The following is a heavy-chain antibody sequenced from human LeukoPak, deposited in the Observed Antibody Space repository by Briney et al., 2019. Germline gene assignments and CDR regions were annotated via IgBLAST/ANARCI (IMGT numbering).Heavy chain of an antibody. D-gene: IGHD3-22*01. Sequence: GGSLRLSCVASGFIFSKDWMSWVRQAPGKGLEWVSSISSSSSYIYYADSVKGRFTISRDNAKNSLYLQMNSLRAEDTAVYYCARDFYYDSTKDYFDYWGQGTLVTVSS. CDR2: ISSSSSYI. V-gene: IGHV3-21*01. J-gene: IGHJ4*02. CDR3: ARDFYYDSTKDYFDY. CDR1: GFIFSKDW.